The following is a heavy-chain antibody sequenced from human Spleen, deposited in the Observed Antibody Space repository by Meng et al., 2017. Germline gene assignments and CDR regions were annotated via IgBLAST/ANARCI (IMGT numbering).Heavy chain of an antibody. J-gene: IGHJ4*02. CDR3: ARGPTTMAHDFDY. D-gene: IGHD4-11*01. Sequence: QVQLRQWGAGLLKPSETLSLTCGVSGGSFSDYYWSWIRQPPGKGLEWIGEINHSGSTNYNPSLESRATISVDTSQNNLSLKLSSVTAADSAVYYCARGPTTMAHDFDYWGQGTLVTVSS. CDR1: GGSFSDYY. CDR2: INHSGST. V-gene: IGHV4-34*01.